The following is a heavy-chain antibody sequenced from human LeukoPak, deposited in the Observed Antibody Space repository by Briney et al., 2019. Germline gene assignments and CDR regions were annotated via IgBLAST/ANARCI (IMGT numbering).Heavy chain of an antibody. D-gene: IGHD2-2*01. V-gene: IGHV1-2*02. Sequence: ASVKVSCKASGYTFTGYYMHWVRQAPGQGLEWMGWINPNSGGTNYAQKFQGRVTMTRDTSISTAYMELSRPRSDDTAVYYCAIGCSSTSCYSIYYYYYMDVWGKGTTVTVSS. J-gene: IGHJ6*03. CDR2: INPNSGGT. CDR3: AIGCSSTSCYSIYYYYYMDV. CDR1: GYTFTGYY.